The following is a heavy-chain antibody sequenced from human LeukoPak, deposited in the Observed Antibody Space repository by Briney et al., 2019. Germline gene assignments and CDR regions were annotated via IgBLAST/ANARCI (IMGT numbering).Heavy chain of an antibody. J-gene: IGHJ4*02. CDR1: GYTFTGYY. Sequence: ASVKASCKASGYTFTGYYMQWVRQAPGQGLEWMGWINPYRGGKNDAQRFQDRVSMTRDTSISTTYMELSRVTSDDTAVYYCARSGGTSGPELDYWGQGTLVTASS. CDR3: ARSGGTSGPELDY. D-gene: IGHD3-3*01. CDR2: INPYRGGK. V-gene: IGHV1-2*02.